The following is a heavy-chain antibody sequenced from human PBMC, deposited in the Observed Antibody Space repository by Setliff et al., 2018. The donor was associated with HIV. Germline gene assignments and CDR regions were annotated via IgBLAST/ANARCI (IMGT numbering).Heavy chain of an antibody. V-gene: IGHV4-39*07. CDR1: GGSISSSSNY. D-gene: IGHD2-2*01. Sequence: LSLTCTVSGGSISSSSNYWAWIRQPPGKGLEWIGSIYYSGYTYYNLSLKSRVTISVDTSKNQFSLRLTSVTAADTAMYYCARVIQTPGSPYARFDFWGQGTLVTVSS. J-gene: IGHJ4*02. CDR3: ARVIQTPGSPYARFDF. CDR2: IYYSGYT.